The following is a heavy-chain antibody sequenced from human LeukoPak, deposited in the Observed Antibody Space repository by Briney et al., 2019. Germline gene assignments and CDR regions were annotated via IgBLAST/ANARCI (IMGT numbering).Heavy chain of an antibody. J-gene: IGHJ4*02. D-gene: IGHD3-22*01. CDR3: AREPYDSSGYYSY. CDR2: ISSNGGST. CDR1: GFTFSSYA. V-gene: IGHV3-64*01. Sequence: PGGSLRLSCAASGFTFSSYAMHWVRQAPGKGLEYVSVISSNGGSTYYANSVKGRFTISRDNSKNTLYLQMGSLRAEDMAVYYCAREPYDSSGYYSYWGQGTLVTVSS.